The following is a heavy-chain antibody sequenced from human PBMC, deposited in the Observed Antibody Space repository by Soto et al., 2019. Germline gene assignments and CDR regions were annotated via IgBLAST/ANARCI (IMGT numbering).Heavy chain of an antibody. CDR3: ASAYDYIWGTYRRYYFDY. V-gene: IGHV4-34*01. J-gene: IGHJ4*02. Sequence: QVHLQQWGAGLLKPSETLPLTCAVYGGSFTGYYWSWIRQPPGKGLEWIGEISQSGSTNYNPSLKSRVTISVATSKNQFSLKLSSVTAADTAVYYCASAYDYIWGTYRRYYFDYWGQGTLVTVFS. CDR1: GGSFTGYY. D-gene: IGHD3-16*02. CDR2: ISQSGST.